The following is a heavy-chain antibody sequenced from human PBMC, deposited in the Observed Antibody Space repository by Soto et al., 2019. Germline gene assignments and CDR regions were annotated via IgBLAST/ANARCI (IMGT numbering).Heavy chain of an antibody. CDR1: GFTFSSYA. D-gene: IGHD1-26*01. CDR3: ASSGSPLINPSRTYYFDY. V-gene: IGHV3-30-3*01. J-gene: IGHJ4*02. CDR2: ISYDGSNK. Sequence: GGSLRLSCAASGFTFSSYAMHWVRQAPGKGLEWVAVISYDGSNKYYADSVKGRFTISRDNSKNTLYLQMNSLRAEDTAVYYCASSGSPLINPSRTYYFDYWGQGTLVTVSS.